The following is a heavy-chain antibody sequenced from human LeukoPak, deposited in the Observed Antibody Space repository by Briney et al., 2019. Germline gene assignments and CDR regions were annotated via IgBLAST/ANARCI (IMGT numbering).Heavy chain of an antibody. J-gene: IGHJ3*02. V-gene: IGHV3-23*01. CDR1: GFTFSSYA. Sequence: GGSLRLSCAAPGFTFSSYAMSWVRQAPGKGLEWVSAISGSGGSTYYADSVKGRFTISRDNAKNSLYLQMNSLRAEDTAVYYCAREGITIFGVVTGDAFDIWGQGTMVTVSS. D-gene: IGHD3-3*01. CDR2: ISGSGGST. CDR3: AREGITIFGVVTGDAFDI.